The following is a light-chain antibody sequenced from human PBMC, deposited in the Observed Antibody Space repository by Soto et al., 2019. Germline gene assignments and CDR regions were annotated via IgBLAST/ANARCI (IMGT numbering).Light chain of an antibody. CDR2: DVT. V-gene: IGLV2-14*03. Sequence: QSALTQPASVSGSPGQSITISCTGTSSDVGGYNYVSWYQHHPGKAPKLIIYDVTNPPSGVSNPFSGSKSGNTASLTISGLQPEDEADYYCSSYTTSNTRQIVFGTGTKLTVL. J-gene: IGLJ1*01. CDR1: SSDVGGYNY. CDR3: SSYTTSNTRQIV.